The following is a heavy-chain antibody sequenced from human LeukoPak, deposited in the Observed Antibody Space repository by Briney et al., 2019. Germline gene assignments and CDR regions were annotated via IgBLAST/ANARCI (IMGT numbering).Heavy chain of an antibody. J-gene: IGHJ6*03. D-gene: IGHD3-10*01. V-gene: IGHV4-34*01. Sequence: SETLSLTCAVYGGSFSGYYWSWIRQPPGKGLEWIGEINHSGSTNYNPSLKSRVTISVDTSKNQFSLKLSSVTAADTAVYYCARAPRITMVRGARRYYMDVWGKGTTVTVSS. CDR3: ARAPRITMVRGARRYYMDV. CDR2: INHSGST. CDR1: GGSFSGYY.